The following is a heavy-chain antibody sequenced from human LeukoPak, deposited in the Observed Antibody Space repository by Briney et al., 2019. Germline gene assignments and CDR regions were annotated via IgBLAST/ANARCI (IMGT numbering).Heavy chain of an antibody. CDR1: GGSISGGTYY. CDR2: IYSSGST. Sequence: PSETLSLTCTVSGGSISGGTYYWNWIRQPAGKELEWIGRIYSSGSTNYNPSLESGVTISVDTSKNQFFLKLTSVTASDTAVYYCARSTDIAANYYYMDVWGKGTTVTVSS. J-gene: IGHJ6*03. D-gene: IGHD2-15*01. CDR3: ARSTDIAANYYYMDV. V-gene: IGHV4-61*02.